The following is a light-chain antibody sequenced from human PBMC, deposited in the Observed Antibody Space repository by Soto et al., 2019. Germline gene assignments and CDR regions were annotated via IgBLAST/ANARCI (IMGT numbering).Light chain of an antibody. CDR2: EAS. CDR3: QQYNGYSRT. V-gene: IGKV1-5*03. J-gene: IGKJ1*01. CDR1: QSIGTG. Sequence: DIQMTQFPSTLSASVGDRITITCRASQSIGTGLAWYQQRPGIAPKLLIYEASTLQSGVPSRFSGSGSGTEFSLTINSLQPDDFATYYCQQYNGYSRTFGQGTKVEIK.